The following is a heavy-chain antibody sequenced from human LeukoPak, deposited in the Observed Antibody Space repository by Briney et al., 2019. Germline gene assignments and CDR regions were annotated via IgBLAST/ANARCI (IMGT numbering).Heavy chain of an antibody. J-gene: IGHJ6*02. CDR2: IYYSGST. CDR3: AASGYSYGYYYYGMDV. CDR1: GGSISSYY. D-gene: IGHD5-18*01. V-gene: IGHV4-59*08. Sequence: SETLSLTCTVSGGSISSYYWSWIRQPPGKGLEWIGYIYYSGSTNYNPSLKSRVTISVDTSKNQFSLKLSSVTAAGTAVYYCAASGYSYGYYYYGMDVWGQGTTVTVSS.